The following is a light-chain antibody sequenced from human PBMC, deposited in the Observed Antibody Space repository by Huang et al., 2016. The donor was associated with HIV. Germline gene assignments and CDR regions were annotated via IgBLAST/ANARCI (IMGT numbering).Light chain of an antibody. Sequence: EIVLTQSPGTLSLSPGERAALSCRASQRVSNNYLAWYQQRPGQAPRLLIYGASRRATGIPDRFSGSGSGTDFTLTISRLEPEDFAVHYCQQYGSSPPVTFGQGTRLEIK. CDR3: QQYGSSPPVT. V-gene: IGKV3-20*01. J-gene: IGKJ5*01. CDR1: QRVSNNY. CDR2: GAS.